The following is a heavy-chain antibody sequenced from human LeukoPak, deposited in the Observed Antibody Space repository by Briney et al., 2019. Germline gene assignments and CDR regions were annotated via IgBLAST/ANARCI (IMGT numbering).Heavy chain of an antibody. CDR3: ATQYDFWSGYYTGINYYYMDV. D-gene: IGHD3-3*01. V-gene: IGHV1-69*05. Sequence: PVKVSCKASGGTFSSYAISWVRQAPGQGLEWMGRIIPIFGTANYAQKFQGRVTITTDESTSTAYMELSSLRSEDTAVYYCATQYDFWSGYYTGINYYYMDVWGKGTTVTVSS. CDR2: IIPIFGTA. CDR1: GGTFSSYA. J-gene: IGHJ6*03.